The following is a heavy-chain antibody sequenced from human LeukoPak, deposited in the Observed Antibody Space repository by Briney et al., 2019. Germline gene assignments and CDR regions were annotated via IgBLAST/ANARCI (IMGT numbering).Heavy chain of an antibody. CDR1: GGSISTYY. CDR3: ASLAVAGLSEGY. V-gene: IGHV4-59*08. J-gene: IGHJ4*02. CDR2: IYYSGST. D-gene: IGHD6-19*01. Sequence: SETLSLTCTVSGGSISTYYGNWIRQAPGKGLEWIGYIYYSGSTNYNPSLKSRVTISVDTSRNQFSLKLNSVTAADTAVYYCASLAVAGLSEGYWGQGTLVIVSS.